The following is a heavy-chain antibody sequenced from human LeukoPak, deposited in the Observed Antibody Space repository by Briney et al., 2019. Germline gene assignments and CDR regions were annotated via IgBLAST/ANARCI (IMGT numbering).Heavy chain of an antibody. D-gene: IGHD7-27*01. CDR2: IYHSGST. CDR3: ASPSETGDPGYFDY. CDR1: GYSISSGYY. V-gene: IGHV4-38-2*01. Sequence: SETLSLTCAVSGYSISSGYYWGWIRQPPGKGLEWIGGIYHSGSTYYNPSLKSRVTTSVDTSKNQFFLKLSSVTAADTAVYYCASPSETGDPGYFDYWGQGTLVTVSS. J-gene: IGHJ4*02.